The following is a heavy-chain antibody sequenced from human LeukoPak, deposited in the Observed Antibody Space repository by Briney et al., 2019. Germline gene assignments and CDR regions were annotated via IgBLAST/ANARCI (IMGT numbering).Heavy chain of an antibody. CDR3: ARVSPLLSSALDY. CDR1: GFTFDDYG. V-gene: IGHV3-20*04. Sequence: PGGSLRLSCAASGFTFDDYGMSWVRQAPGKGLEWVSGINWNGGSTGYADSVKGRFTISRDNAKNSLYLQMNSLRAEDTALNYFARVSPLLSSALDYRGQGTLVTVSS. CDR2: INWNGGST. D-gene: IGHD3-22*01. J-gene: IGHJ4*02.